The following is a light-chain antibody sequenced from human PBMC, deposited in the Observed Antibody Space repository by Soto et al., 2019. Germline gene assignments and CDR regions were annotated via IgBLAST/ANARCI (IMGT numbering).Light chain of an antibody. Sequence: TQSXDTLSVYHQEXXXXXXXVSQRVYSNLAWYQHIXGQAPRLLIYGASXRANGVPARFSGSGSGTDFTLTISSLETEDFAVYYCQQHSTWPLTFGGGIKVDI. CDR3: QQHSTWPLT. CDR1: QRVYSN. J-gene: IGKJ4*01. CDR2: GAS. V-gene: IGKV3-15*01.